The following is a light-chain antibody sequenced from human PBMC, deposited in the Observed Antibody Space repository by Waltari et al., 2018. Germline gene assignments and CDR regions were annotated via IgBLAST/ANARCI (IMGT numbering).Light chain of an antibody. CDR1: QSLSSSY. CDR3: QQDFNSIT. V-gene: IGKV3D-7*01. CDR2: AAY. J-gene: IGKJ3*01. Sequence: EIVMRQSPATLSLSPGERAPLSCRASQSLSSSYLSWYQQKPGQAPRLLIYAAYTRATGIPARFSGSGSGTDFTLTISSLQPEDFAVYYCQQDFNSITFGPGTKVDIK.